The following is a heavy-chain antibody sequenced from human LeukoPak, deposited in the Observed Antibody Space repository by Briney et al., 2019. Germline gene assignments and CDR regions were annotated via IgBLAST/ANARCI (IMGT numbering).Heavy chain of an antibody. CDR2: ISGSGGST. V-gene: IGHV3-23*01. CDR3: ASLVTSPYYFDY. J-gene: IGHJ4*02. Sequence: GGSLRLSCAASGFTFSSYAMSWVRQAPGKGLEWVSAISGSGGSTYYADSVKGRFTISRDNSKNTLYLQMNSLRAEDTAVYYCASLVTSPYYFDYWGQGTLVTVSS. D-gene: IGHD2-21*02. CDR1: GFTFSSYA.